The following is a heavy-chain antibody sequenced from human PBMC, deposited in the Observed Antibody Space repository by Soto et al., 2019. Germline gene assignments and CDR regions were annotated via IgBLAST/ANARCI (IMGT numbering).Heavy chain of an antibody. D-gene: IGHD3-10*01. Sequence: EVQLVESGGGLVQPGGSLRLSCAASGFTFRSYWMHWVRQTPGTGLVWVSRINSDGSSTRYADSVKGRFTISRDNAKNTTHLQMNSLRAEDTAVFYCSNGGYYGSGSFDYWGQGTLVTVSS. CDR3: SNGGYYGSGSFDY. V-gene: IGHV3-74*01. J-gene: IGHJ4*02. CDR1: GFTFRSYW. CDR2: INSDGSST.